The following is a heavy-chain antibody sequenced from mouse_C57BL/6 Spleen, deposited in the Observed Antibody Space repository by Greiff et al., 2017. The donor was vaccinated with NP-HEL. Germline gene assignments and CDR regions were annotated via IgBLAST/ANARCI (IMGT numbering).Heavy chain of an antibody. CDR2: IYPGDGDT. CDR1: GYAFSSSW. D-gene: IGHD3-2*02. V-gene: IGHV1-82*01. J-gene: IGHJ4*01. Sequence: VKLQQSGPELVKPGASVKISCKASGYAFSSSWMNWVKQRPGKGLEWIGRIYPGDGDTNYNGKFKGKATLTADKSSSTAYMQLSSLTSEDSAVYFCARSAQALYYAMDCWGQGTSVTVST. CDR3: ARSAQALYYAMDC.